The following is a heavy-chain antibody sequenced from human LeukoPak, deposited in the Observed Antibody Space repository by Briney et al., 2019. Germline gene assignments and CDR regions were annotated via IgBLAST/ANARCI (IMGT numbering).Heavy chain of an antibody. CDR1: GGSISSGDYY. J-gene: IGHJ4*02. CDR2: IYYSGST. CDR3: ARRAPYSYEWSTLDY. D-gene: IGHD5-18*01. Sequence: PSQTLSLTCTVSGGSISSGDYYWSWIRQPPGKGLEWIGYIYYSGSTNYNPSLKSRVTISVDTSKNQFSLKLSSVTAADTAVYYCARRAPYSYEWSTLDYWGQGTLVTVSS. V-gene: IGHV4-30-4*01.